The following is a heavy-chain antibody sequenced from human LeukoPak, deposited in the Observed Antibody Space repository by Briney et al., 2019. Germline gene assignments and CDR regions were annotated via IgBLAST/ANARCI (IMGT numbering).Heavy chain of an antibody. D-gene: IGHD6-13*01. CDR2: INPNSGST. CDR3: ARGKSSSWYGDYYYGMDV. Sequence: ASVKVSCKASGYTFTGYYMHWVRQAPGQGLEWMGWINPNSGSTNYAQKFQGRVTMTRDTSISTAYMELSRLRSDDTAVYYCARGKSSSWYGDYYYGMDVWGQGTTVTVSS. CDR1: GYTFTGYY. V-gene: IGHV1-2*02. J-gene: IGHJ6*02.